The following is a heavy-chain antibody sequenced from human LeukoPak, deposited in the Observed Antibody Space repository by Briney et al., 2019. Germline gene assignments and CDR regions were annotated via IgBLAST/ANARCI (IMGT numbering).Heavy chain of an antibody. J-gene: IGHJ4*02. D-gene: IGHD5-24*01. CDR1: GGSISSSTYY. CDR3: TRKQWLAPFDY. V-gene: IGHV4-39*01. Sequence: SETLCLTCTVSGGSISSSTYYWDWIRQPPGKGLEWIGSLYYTGTTYYNPSLKGRVTISVDKSKNQFSLKLSSVTAADTAVYYCTRKQWLAPFDYWGQGTLVTVSS. CDR2: LYYTGTT.